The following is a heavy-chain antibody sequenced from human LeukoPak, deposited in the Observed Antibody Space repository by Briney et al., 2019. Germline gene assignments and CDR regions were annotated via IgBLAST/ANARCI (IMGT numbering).Heavy chain of an antibody. V-gene: IGHV6-1*01. D-gene: IGHD3-10*01. CDR3: ARDGMVRGVIITGGAYYYYGMDV. Sequence: SQTLSLTCAISGDSVSSNSAAWNWVRQSPSRGLEWLVRTYYRSKWYNDYAVSVKSRITINPDTSKNQFSLQLNSVTPEDTAVYYCARDGMVRGVIITGGAYYYYGMDVWGQGTTVTVSS. J-gene: IGHJ6*02. CDR2: TYYRSKWYN. CDR1: GDSVSSNSAA.